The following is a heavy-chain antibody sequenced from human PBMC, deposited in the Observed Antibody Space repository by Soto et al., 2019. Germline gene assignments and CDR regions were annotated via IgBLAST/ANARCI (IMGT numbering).Heavy chain of an antibody. CDR2: IYHSGST. Sequence: QVQLQESGPGLVKPSGTLSLTCAVSSGSISSSNWWSWVRQPPGKGLEWIGEIYHSGSTNYNPSLKRRVTISVDKSKNQFSLKLSSVTAADTAVYYCASKSDDFWSGYYLLSYWGQGTLVTVSS. D-gene: IGHD3-3*01. V-gene: IGHV4-4*02. CDR1: SGSISSSNW. J-gene: IGHJ4*02. CDR3: ASKSDDFWSGYYLLSY.